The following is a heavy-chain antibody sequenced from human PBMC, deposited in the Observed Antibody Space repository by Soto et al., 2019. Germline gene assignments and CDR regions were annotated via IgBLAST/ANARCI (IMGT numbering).Heavy chain of an antibody. CDR1: GYTFTTNA. CDR3: ARRWGRNFDY. J-gene: IGHJ4*02. D-gene: IGHD7-27*01. CDR2: FNTGNGNT. Sequence: ASVKVSCKTSGYTFTTNAIHWVRQAPGQSLEWMGWFNTGNGNTKYAPKFQGRFTIITDTSANTAYMELHSLRSEDTAVYFCARRWGRNFDYWGQGTLVTVSS. V-gene: IGHV1-3*04.